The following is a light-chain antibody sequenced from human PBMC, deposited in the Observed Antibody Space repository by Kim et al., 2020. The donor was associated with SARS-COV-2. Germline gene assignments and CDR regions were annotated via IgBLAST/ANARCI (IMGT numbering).Light chain of an antibody. CDR2: GAS. CDR3: QQYGGSPPYS. Sequence: PGERATLSCRASQSVTNNNYLAWYQQKPGQAPRLLIYGASSRATGIPDRFSGSGSGTDFILTISRLEPEDFAVYYWQQYGGSPPYSFGQGTKLEI. J-gene: IGKJ2*03. V-gene: IGKV3-20*01. CDR1: QSVTNNNY.